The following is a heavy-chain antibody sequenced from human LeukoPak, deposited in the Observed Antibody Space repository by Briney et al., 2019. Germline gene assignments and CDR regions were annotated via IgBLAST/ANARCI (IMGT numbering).Heavy chain of an antibody. Sequence: PSETLSLTCTVSGGSISSSSYYWGWIRQPPGKGLERIGSIYYSGSTYYNPSLKSRVTISVDTSKNQFSLKLSSVTAADTAVYYCARRYAGHYGMDVWGQGTTVTVSS. J-gene: IGHJ6*02. V-gene: IGHV4-39*01. CDR1: GGSISSSSYY. CDR3: ARRYAGHYGMDV. CDR2: IYYSGST. D-gene: IGHD1-1*01.